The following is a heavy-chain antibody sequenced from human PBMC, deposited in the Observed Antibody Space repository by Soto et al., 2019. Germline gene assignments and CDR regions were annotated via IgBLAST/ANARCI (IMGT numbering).Heavy chain of an antibody. CDR2: INPNSDGT. J-gene: IGHJ6*02. V-gene: IGHV1-2*02. CDR1: GYTFTGYY. Sequence: ASVKVSCQASGYTFTGYYMHWVRQAPGQGVEWMGWINPNSDGTNYVQKFHGRVTMTRDTSISTAYMELSRLRSDDTAVYYCARVCSSTSCYTVNYYDGMDVWGQGTTVTVSS. D-gene: IGHD2-2*02. CDR3: ARVCSSTSCYTVNYYDGMDV.